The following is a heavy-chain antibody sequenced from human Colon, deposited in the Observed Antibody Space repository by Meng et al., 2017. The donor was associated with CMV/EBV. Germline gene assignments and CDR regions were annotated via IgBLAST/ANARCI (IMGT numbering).Heavy chain of an antibody. CDR2: ISSSSSTI. D-gene: IGHD1-26*01. V-gene: IGHV3-48*04. CDR3: ARDRRWELRFDP. CDR1: GFTFSTSS. J-gene: IGHJ5*02. Sequence: GGSLRLSCAASGFTFSTSSMNWVRQAPGKGLEWVSYISSSSSTIYYADSVKGRFTISRDNAENSLYLQMNSLRAEDTAVYYCARDRRWELRFDPWGQGTLVTVSS.